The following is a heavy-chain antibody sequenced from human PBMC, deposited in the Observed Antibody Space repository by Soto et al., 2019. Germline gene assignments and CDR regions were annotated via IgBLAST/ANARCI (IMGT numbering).Heavy chain of an antibody. D-gene: IGHD3-3*01. J-gene: IGHJ6*02. CDR2: ISYDGSNK. CDR3: ASTLRFLEWLFPYYYYGMDV. CDR1: GFTFSSYA. V-gene: IGHV3-30-3*01. Sequence: GGSLRLSCAASGFTFSSYAMHWVRQAPGKGLEWVAVISYDGSNKYYANSVKGRFTISRDNSKNTLYLQMNSLRAEDTAVYYCASTLRFLEWLFPYYYYGMDVWGQGTTVTVSS.